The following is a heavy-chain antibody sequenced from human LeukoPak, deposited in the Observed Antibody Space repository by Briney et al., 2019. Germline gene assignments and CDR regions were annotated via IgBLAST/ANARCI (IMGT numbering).Heavy chain of an antibody. D-gene: IGHD2-2*01. V-gene: IGHV3-23*01. J-gene: IGHJ6*04. CDR3: AKVRRPSWGAIGYYYYGMDV. CDR1: GFTFSSYA. CDR2: ISGSGGST. Sequence: TGGSLRLSCAASGFTFSSYAMSWVRQAPGKGLEWVSAISGSGGSTYYADSVKGRFTISRDNSKNTLYLQMNSLRAEDTAVYYCAKVRRPSWGAIGYYYYGMDVWGKGTTVTVSS.